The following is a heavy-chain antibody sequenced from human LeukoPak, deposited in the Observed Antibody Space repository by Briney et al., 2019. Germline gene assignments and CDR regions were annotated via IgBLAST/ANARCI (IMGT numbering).Heavy chain of an antibody. J-gene: IGHJ4*02. CDR3: TKDLMTGFSSGWYFAY. Sequence: GGSLRLSCEGSGFSFNGYAMSWVRQAPGKGLEWVAVTGGSDDNTHYADSVKGRFTISGDNSANRLFLQMNSLRPDDSALYYCTKDLMTGFSSGWYFAYWGPGTLVSVSS. D-gene: IGHD6-19*01. V-gene: IGHV3-23*01. CDR1: GFSFNGYA. CDR2: TGGSDDNT.